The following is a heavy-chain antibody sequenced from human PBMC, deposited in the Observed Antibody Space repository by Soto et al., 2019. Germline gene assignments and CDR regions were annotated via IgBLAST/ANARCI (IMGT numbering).Heavy chain of an antibody. V-gene: IGHV3-23*01. Sequence: GGSLRLSCAASGLTFSRYTMSWVRQAPGKGLEWVSAVSPTSAATNYADSVKGRFTISRDDSKNTVYLQMNSLRAEDTAVYYCAKQTTEGSYLMQFDPWGQGTLVTVSS. CDR1: GLTFSRYT. D-gene: IGHD1-1*01. J-gene: IGHJ5*02. CDR2: VSPTSAAT. CDR3: AKQTTEGSYLMQFDP.